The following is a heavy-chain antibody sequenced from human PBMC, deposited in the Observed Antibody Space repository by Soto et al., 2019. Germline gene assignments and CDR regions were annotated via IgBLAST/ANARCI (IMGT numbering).Heavy chain of an antibody. CDR2: ISYDGSNK. D-gene: IGHD2-2*01. CDR3: ANDLVVVPAAISGHDAFDI. V-gene: IGHV3-30*18. Sequence: GGSLRLSCAASGFTFSSYGMHWVRQAPGKGLEWVAVISYDGSNKYYADSVKGRFTISRDNSKNTLYLQMNSLRAEDTAVYYCANDLVVVPAAISGHDAFDIWGQGTMVTVSS. CDR1: GFTFSSYG. J-gene: IGHJ3*02.